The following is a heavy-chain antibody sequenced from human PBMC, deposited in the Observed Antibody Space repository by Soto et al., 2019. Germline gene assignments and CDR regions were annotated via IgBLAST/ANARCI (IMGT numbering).Heavy chain of an antibody. CDR2: TSHTGTT. CDR3: ARGPPWMDAFDI. D-gene: IGHD5-12*01. J-gene: IGHJ3*02. Sequence: SHTLSLTCTVTGVSIISDHWPWIWQSPGKGLEWIAYTSHTGTTDYNPSLKGRVTISLDTSKNQFSLKLSSVTAADTAVYYCARGPPWMDAFDIWGQGTKVT. CDR1: GVSIISDH. V-gene: IGHV4-59*01.